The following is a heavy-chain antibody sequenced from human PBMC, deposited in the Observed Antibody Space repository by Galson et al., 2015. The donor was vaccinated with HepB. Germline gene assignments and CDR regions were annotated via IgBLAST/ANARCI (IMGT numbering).Heavy chain of an antibody. CDR3: ARAGFYESSGYYSYVVDY. J-gene: IGHJ4*02. CDR2: IYYSGRT. D-gene: IGHD3-22*01. CDR1: GGSISSFY. Sequence: SETLSLTCTVSGGSISSFYWNWIRRSPEKGLEWLGYIYYSGRTNYNPSLESRLTMSVDTSKNQFSLNLSSVTAADTAVYYCARAGFYESSGYYSYVVDYWGQGTLVTVSS. V-gene: IGHV4-59*01.